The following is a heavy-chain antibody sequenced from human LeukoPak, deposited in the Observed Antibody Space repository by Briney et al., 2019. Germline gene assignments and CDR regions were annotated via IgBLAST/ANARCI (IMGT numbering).Heavy chain of an antibody. CDR2: INPNSGGT. V-gene: IGHV1-2*06. CDR3: ARGSTHTYCSSTSCYGWTGYNWFDP. Sequence: ASVKVSCKASGYTFTGYYMHWVRQAPGQGLEWMGRINPNSGGTNYAQKFQGRVTMTRDTSISTAYMELSSLRSEDTAVYYCARGSTHTYCSSTSCYGWTGYNWFDPWGQGTLVTVSS. D-gene: IGHD2-2*01. J-gene: IGHJ5*02. CDR1: GYTFTGYY.